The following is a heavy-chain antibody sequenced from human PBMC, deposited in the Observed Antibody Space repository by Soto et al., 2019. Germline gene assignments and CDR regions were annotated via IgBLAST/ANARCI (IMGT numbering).Heavy chain of an antibody. V-gene: IGHV3-30*03. J-gene: IGHJ4*02. CDR3: AGSTYCNGGSCYPQY. D-gene: IGHD2-15*01. Sequence: GGSLRLSCEGPGFTFSDYGFHWVRQAPGKGLEWVAMISYDGSDRYYRDSVQGRLTISRDDSKNTVFLQMNSLRTEDTAMYYCAGSTYCNGGSCYPQYWGPGTLVTVSS. CDR1: GFTFSDYG. CDR2: ISYDGSDR.